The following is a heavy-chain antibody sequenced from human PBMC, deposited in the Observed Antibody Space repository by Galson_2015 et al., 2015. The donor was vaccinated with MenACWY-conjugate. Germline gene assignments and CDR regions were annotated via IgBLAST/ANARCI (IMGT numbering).Heavy chain of an antibody. Sequence: SLRLSCAASGFPFSDAWMSWVRQAPGKGLEWVGRIKSKTDGGTTDYAAPVKGSFTISRDDSKNTLYLQMNSMKTEDTAVYYCTTDDYVWGSYRWGLDYWGQGTLVTVSS. D-gene: IGHD3-16*02. V-gene: IGHV3-15*01. CDR2: IKSKTDGGTT. CDR3: TTDDYVWGSYRWGLDY. J-gene: IGHJ4*02. CDR1: GFPFSDAW.